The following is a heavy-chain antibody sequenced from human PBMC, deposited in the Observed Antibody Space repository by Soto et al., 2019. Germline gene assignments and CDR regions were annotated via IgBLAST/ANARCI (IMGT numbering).Heavy chain of an antibody. CDR2: IFHTGGT. V-gene: IGHV4-30-2*01. Sequence: QLQLQESGSGLVKPSQTLSLTCAVSGGSISSGGHSWSWIRQPPGQGLEWIGFIFHTGGTYYTPSLASRVTMSVDMSKYQCSLELSSVTAADTAVYYCARGIFSYGPNLHYFDFWGQGSLVTVSS. J-gene: IGHJ4*02. D-gene: IGHD5-18*01. CDR1: GGSISSGGHS. CDR3: ARGIFSYGPNLHYFDF.